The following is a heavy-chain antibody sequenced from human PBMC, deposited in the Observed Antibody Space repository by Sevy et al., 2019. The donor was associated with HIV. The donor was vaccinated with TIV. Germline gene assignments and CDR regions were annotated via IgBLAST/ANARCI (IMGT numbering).Heavy chain of an antibody. J-gene: IGHJ6*03. CDR3: AREGGRDSGSYYSYYYYMDV. V-gene: IGHV3-7*01. CDR2: IKQDGSEK. CDR1: GFTFSSYW. D-gene: IGHD3-10*01. Sequence: GSLRLSCAASGFTFSSYWMSWVHQAPGKGLEWVANIKQDGSEKYYVDSVKGRFTISRDNAKNSLYLQMNSLRAEDTAVYYCAREGGRDSGSYYSYYYYMDVWGKGTTVTVSS.